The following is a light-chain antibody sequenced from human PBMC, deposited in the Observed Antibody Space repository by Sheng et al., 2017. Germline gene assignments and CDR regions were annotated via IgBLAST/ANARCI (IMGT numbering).Light chain of an antibody. J-gene: IGLJ1*01. CDR1: SSDIGGSNY. V-gene: IGLV2-14*03. CDR3: SSYTSGSTYV. Sequence: QSALTQPASVSGSPGQSITISCSGTSSDIGGSNYVSWYQQHPGKAPKLMIYDVSNRPSGVSSRFSGSKSGNTASLTISGLQAEDEADYYCSSYTSGSTYVFGAGTKVTVL. CDR2: DVS.